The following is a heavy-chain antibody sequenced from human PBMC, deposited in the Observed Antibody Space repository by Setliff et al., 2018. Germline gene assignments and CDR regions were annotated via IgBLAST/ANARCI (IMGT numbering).Heavy chain of an antibody. CDR3: ARIGPSNWGIRGYNWLDP. D-gene: IGHD6-13*01. Sequence: ASVKVSCKATGYTLSRHYMHWARQAPGQGLEWMGIINPGGGSASIVQKFQGRVTMTSDTSTSTVYMELSSLRSEDTAMYYCARIGPSNWGIRGYNWLDPWGQGTLVTVSS. CDR1: GYTLSRHY. CDR2: INPGGGSA. V-gene: IGHV1-46*01. J-gene: IGHJ5*02.